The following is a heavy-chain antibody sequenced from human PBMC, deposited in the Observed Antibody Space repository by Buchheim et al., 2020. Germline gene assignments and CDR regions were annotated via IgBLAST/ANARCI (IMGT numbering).Heavy chain of an antibody. J-gene: IGHJ4*02. V-gene: IGHV4-34*01. CDR3: ARVKVRLYYYDSGRNTYYFDY. CDR1: GGSFSGYY. D-gene: IGHD3-10*01. Sequence: QVQLQQWGAGLLKPSETLSLTCAVYGGSFSGYYWSWIRQPPGKGLEWIGEINHSGSTNYNPSLKSRVTISVDTSKNQFSLKLSSVTAADTAVYYCARVKVRLYYYDSGRNTYYFDYWGQGTL. CDR2: INHSGST.